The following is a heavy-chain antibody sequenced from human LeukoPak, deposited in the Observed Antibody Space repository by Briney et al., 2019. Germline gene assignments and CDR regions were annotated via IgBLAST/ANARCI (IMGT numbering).Heavy chain of an antibody. CDR3: ARGKAYYGSGSYYNEADY. CDR1: GGSFSGYY. Sequence: PSETLSLTCAVYGGSFSGYYWSWIRQPPGKGLEWIGEINHSGSTNYNPSLKSRVTISVDTSKNQFSLKLSSATAADTAVYYCARGKAYYGSGSYYNEADYWGQGTLVTVSS. D-gene: IGHD3-10*01. V-gene: IGHV4-34*01. J-gene: IGHJ4*02. CDR2: INHSGST.